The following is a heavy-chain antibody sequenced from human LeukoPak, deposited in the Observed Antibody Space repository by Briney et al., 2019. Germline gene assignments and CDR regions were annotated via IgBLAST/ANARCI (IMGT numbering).Heavy chain of an antibody. CDR1: GFTFSDYM. J-gene: IGHJ4*02. Sequence: GGSLRLSCSASGFTFSDYMMSWVRQPPGKGLEWLANIKYVGSEKYLVAFVKGRCIISRGHSKNSLYLQMNSLRAQGPAVYYCATDEEISHVTYRFDYWGQGTLVTVS. V-gene: IGHV3-7*03. CDR3: ATDEEISHVTYRFDY. CDR2: IKYVGSEK. D-gene: IGHD3-16*02.